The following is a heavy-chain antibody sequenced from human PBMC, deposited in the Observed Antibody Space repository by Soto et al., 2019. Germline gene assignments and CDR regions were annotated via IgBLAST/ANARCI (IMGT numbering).Heavy chain of an antibody. V-gene: IGHV3-23*01. CDR2: ISGSGGST. CDR3: AKDGTDSMGYLHIDY. D-gene: IGHD2-8*01. J-gene: IGHJ4*02. Sequence: GGSLRLSCAASGFTFSDYAMSWVRQAPGKGLEWVSGISGSGGSTYYADSVKGRFTISRDNSKNTLYLQMNSLRAEDTAVYYCAKDGTDSMGYLHIDYWGQGTLVTVSS. CDR1: GFTFSDYA.